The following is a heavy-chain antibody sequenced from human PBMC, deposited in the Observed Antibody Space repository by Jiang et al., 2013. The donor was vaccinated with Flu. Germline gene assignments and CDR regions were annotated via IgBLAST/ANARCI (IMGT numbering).Heavy chain of an antibody. CDR1: GGIFNSQS. V-gene: IGHV1-69*02. Sequence: GAEVKKPGSSVRVSCKASGGIFNSQSISWVRQAPGQGLEGMGRIIPMVGLVNYAPKFQDRLTITADKSANTLYMELSSLRGEDTAVYYCARAATCGGDCYFFDSWGQGTLVTVSS. J-gene: IGHJ4*02. CDR3: ARAATCGGDCYFFDS. CDR2: IIPMVGLV. D-gene: IGHD2-21*02.